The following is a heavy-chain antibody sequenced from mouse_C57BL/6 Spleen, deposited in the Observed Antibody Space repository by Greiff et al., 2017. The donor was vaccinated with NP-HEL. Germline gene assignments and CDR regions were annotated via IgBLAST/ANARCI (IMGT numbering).Heavy chain of an antibody. CDR1: GYTFTSYW. V-gene: IGHV1-69*01. CDR3: ARALTGTGAMDY. Sequence: QVQLQQPGAELVMPGASVKLSCKASGYTFTSYWMHWVKQRPGQGLEWIGEIDPSDSYTNYNQKFKGKSTLTVDKSSSTAYMQLSSLTSEDSAVYYCARALTGTGAMDYWGQGTSGTVSS. D-gene: IGHD4-1*01. CDR2: IDPSDSYT. J-gene: IGHJ4*01.